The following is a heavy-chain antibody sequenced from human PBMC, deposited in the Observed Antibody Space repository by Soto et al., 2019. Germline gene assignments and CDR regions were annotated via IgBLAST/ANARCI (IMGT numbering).Heavy chain of an antibody. CDR3: VRAHALGFSNWFDP. CDR2: ISAYNGNT. Sequence: ASVKVSCKASGCTFTSYGISWVRQAPGQGLEWMGWISAYNGNTNYAQKLQGRVTMSADTSASTAYMDLARLKSDDTAVYYCVRAHALGFSNWFDPWGRGTLVTVSS. V-gene: IGHV1-18*01. CDR1: GCTFTSYG. J-gene: IGHJ5*02. D-gene: IGHD3-10*01.